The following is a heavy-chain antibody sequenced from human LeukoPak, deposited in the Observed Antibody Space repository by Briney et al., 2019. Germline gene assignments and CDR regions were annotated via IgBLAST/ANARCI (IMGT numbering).Heavy chain of an antibody. D-gene: IGHD3-10*01. CDR1: GFTVNDAW. Sequence: GGSLRLSCAVSGFTVNDAWMSWVRQAPGKGLEWVGRIKSKTDGGILDYAGPVKDRFSIARDDSKNTLYLQMNSLRTEDTALYYCTADLGVRGVIGGWGQGTLVTLSS. V-gene: IGHV3-15*01. J-gene: IGHJ4*02. CDR2: IKSKTDGGIL. CDR3: TADLGVRGVIGG.